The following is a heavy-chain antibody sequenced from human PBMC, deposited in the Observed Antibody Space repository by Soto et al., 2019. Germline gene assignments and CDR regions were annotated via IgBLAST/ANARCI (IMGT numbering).Heavy chain of an antibody. D-gene: IGHD3-10*01. CDR2: INHSGST. V-gene: IGHV4-34*01. CDR1: GGSFSGYY. J-gene: IGHJ5*02. CDR3: AGEASYYYGSGSYYSRNWFDP. Sequence: SETLSLTCAVYGGSFSGYYWSWIRQPPGKGLEWIGEINHSGSTNYNPSLKSRVTISVDTSKNQFSLKLSSVTAADTAVYYCAGEASYYYGSGSYYSRNWFDPWGQGTLVTGLL.